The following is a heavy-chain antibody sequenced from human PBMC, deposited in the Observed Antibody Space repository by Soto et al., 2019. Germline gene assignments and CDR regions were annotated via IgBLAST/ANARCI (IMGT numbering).Heavy chain of an antibody. J-gene: IGHJ6*02. D-gene: IGHD6-13*01. Sequence: QVQLVESGGGVVQPGRSLRLSCAASGFTFSSYAMHWVRQDPGKGLEWVAVISYDGSNKYYADSVKGRFTISRDHSQNTLYLQMNSLRAEDTAVYYCARDRSIAADHYYYGMYVWGQGTTVTVSS. V-gene: IGHV3-30-3*01. CDR1: GFTFSSYA. CDR2: ISYDGSNK. CDR3: ARDRSIAADHYYYGMYV.